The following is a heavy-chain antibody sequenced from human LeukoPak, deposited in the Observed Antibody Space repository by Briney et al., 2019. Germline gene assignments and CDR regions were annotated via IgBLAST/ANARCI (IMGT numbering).Heavy chain of an antibody. CDR3: ARHKLARGAIVLGWFDP. CDR2: TYYSGST. Sequence: SESLSLTCTVSGGSISSYYWSWIRQPPGKGLDWIGYTYYSGSTNYNHSLKSRVTISVDTSKNQFSLKLSSVTAADTAVYYCARHKLARGAIVLGWFDPWGQGTLVTVSS. V-gene: IGHV4-59*08. J-gene: IGHJ5*02. CDR1: GGSISSYY. D-gene: IGHD2-8*02.